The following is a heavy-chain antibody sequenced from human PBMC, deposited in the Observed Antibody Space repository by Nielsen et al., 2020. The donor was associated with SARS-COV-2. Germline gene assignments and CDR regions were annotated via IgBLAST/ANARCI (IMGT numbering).Heavy chain of an antibody. J-gene: IGHJ4*02. D-gene: IGHD1-26*01. V-gene: IGHV3-9*01. CDR2: FSWNSGSI. CDR3: AALQWELLQYSDY. CDR1: GFTFDDYA. Sequence: SLKISCAASGFTFDDYAMHWVRQAPGKGLEWVSGFSWNSGSIGYADSVKGRFTISRDNAKNSLYLQMNSLRAEDTALYYCAALQWELLQYSDYWGQGTLVTVSS.